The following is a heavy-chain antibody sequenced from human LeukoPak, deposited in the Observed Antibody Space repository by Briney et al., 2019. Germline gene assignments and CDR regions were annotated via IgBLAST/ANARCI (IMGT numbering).Heavy chain of an antibody. J-gene: IGHJ5*02. CDR2: IRSKAYGGTT. Sequence: PRGSLRLSCTASGFTFGDYAMSWVRQALGKGLEWVGFIRSKAYGGTTEYAASVKGRFTISRDDSKSIAYLQMNSLKTEDTAVYYCTRDKVRSSSSNWFDPWGQGTLVTVSS. D-gene: IGHD6-6*01. CDR3: TRDKVRSSSSNWFDP. CDR1: GFTFGDYA. V-gene: IGHV3-49*04.